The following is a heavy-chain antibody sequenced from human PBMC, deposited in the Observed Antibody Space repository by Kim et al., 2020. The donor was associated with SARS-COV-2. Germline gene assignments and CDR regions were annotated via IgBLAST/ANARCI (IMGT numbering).Heavy chain of an antibody. CDR3: ANARDYGDYQTDY. J-gene: IGHJ4*02. CDR1: GFTFSSYA. V-gene: IGHV3-23*01. CDR2: ISGSGGST. Sequence: GGSLRLSCAASGFTFSSYAMSWVRQAPGKGLEWVSAISGSGGSTYYADSVKGRFTISRDNSKNTLYLQMNSLRAEDTAVYYCANARDYGDYQTDYWGQGTLVTVSS. D-gene: IGHD4-17*01.